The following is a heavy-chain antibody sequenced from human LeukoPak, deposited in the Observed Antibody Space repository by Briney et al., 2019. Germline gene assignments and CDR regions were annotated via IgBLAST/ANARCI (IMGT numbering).Heavy chain of an antibody. CDR1: GYTFTSYA. D-gene: IGHD5-12*01. CDR3: ARTELLVAKAFDI. CDR2: INTNTGNP. V-gene: IGHV7-4-1*02. Sequence: GASVKVSCKASGYTFTSYAMNWVRPAPGQGLEWMEWINTNTGNPTYAQGFTGRFVFSLDTSVSTAYLQISSLKAEDTAVYYCARTELLVAKAFDIWGQGTMVTVSS. J-gene: IGHJ3*02.